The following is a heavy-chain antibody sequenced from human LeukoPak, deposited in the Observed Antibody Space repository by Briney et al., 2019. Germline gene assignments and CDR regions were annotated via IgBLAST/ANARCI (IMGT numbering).Heavy chain of an antibody. CDR3: ARETAWSIVGALH. Sequence: SETPSLTCTVSGGSISSGDYYWSWIRQPPGKGLEWIGYIYYSGSTYYNPSLKSRVTISVDTSKNQFSLKLSSVTAADTAVYYCARETAWSIVGALHWGQGTLVTVSS. CDR2: IYYSGST. CDR1: GGSISSGDYY. V-gene: IGHV4-30-4*08. J-gene: IGHJ4*02. D-gene: IGHD1-26*01.